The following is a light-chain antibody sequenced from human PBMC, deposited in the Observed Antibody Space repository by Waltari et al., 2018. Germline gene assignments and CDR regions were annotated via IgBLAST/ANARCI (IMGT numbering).Light chain of an antibody. CDR3: SSRNGRANQVV. V-gene: IGLV3-19*01. CDR2: GKD. Sequence: SSELTKAPAVSVALGQTVRFTSQGDSLRTSYASWYQLKPGQAPVLVIYGKDKRPSGIPDRISGYSSGTTSSLTITGAQAEDEADYYCSSRNGRANQVVFAGGTKVTVL. CDR1: SLRTSY. J-gene: IGLJ3*02.